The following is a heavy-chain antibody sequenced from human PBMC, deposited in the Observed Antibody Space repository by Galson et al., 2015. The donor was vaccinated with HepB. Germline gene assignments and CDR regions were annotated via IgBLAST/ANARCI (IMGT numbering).Heavy chain of an antibody. CDR3: ARHRSQWLLRDAFDI. J-gene: IGHJ3*02. CDR1: GYSFTGYW. Sequence: QSGAEVKKPGESLKISCTGSGYSFTGYWIAWVRQMPGKGLEWMGIIYPDDSDTRYSPSFQGQATISADKSISTAYLQWSSLKASDTAMYYCARHRSQWLLRDAFDIWGQGTMVTVSS. V-gene: IGHV5-51*01. D-gene: IGHD6-19*01. CDR2: IYPDDSDT.